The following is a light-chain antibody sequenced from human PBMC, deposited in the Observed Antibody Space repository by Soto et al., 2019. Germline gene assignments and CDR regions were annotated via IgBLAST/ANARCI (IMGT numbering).Light chain of an antibody. CDR1: QSISKH. V-gene: IGKV1-39*01. J-gene: IGKJ2*01. CDR3: QQSYSIPYT. Sequence: DIQMTQSPSSLSASEGDRVTITCRASQSISKHLNWYQQKPGKAPKLLIYAASSLQSGVPSRFSGNESGTDLTLTISSLQSEDFATYYCQQSYSIPYTFRQGTKREI. CDR2: AAS.